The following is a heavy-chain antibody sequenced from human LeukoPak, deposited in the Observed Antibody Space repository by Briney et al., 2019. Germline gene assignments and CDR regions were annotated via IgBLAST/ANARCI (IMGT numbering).Heavy chain of an antibody. CDR3: ARDLRRVWYDILTGSPTYGMDV. J-gene: IGHJ6*02. V-gene: IGHV1-69*13. Sequence: SVKVSCKASGGTFSSYAISWVRQAPGQGIEWMGGFIPIFGTANYAQKFQGRVTITADESTSTAYMELSSLRAEDTAVYYCARDLRRVWYDILTGSPTYGMDVWGQGTTVTVSS. D-gene: IGHD3-9*01. CDR2: FIPIFGTA. CDR1: GGTFSSYA.